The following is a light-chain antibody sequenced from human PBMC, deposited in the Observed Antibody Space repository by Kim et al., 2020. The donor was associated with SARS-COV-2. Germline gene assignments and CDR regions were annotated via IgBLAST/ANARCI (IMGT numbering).Light chain of an antibody. V-gene: IGLV3-19*01. Sequence: SSELTQDPVVSVALGQTVRITCQGVSLRSYSASWFQQKPGQAPLLVMYGRNIRPSGIPDRFSGSSSGDTASLTITGAQAEDEADYYCESRDSTVNHNCVFGTGTKVTVL. CDR3: ESRDSTVNHNCV. J-gene: IGLJ1*01. CDR2: GRN. CDR1: SLRSYS.